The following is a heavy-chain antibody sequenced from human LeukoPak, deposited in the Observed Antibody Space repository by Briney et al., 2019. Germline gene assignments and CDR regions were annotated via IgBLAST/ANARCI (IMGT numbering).Heavy chain of an antibody. J-gene: IGHJ4*02. CDR1: GFTFSSYS. CDR2: ISSSGSNI. D-gene: IGHD5-24*01. V-gene: IGHV3-48*04. Sequence: PGGSLRLSCAASGFTFSSYSMNWVRQAPGKGLEWVSYISSSGSNIYYADSVKGRFTISRDNAKNSLYLQMNSLRVEDTAVYYCARADMATITIDYWGQGTLVTVSS. CDR3: ARADMATITIDY.